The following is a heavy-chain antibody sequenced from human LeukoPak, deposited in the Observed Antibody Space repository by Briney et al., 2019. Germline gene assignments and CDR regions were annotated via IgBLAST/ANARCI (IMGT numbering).Heavy chain of an antibody. CDR1: GYTFTGYY. V-gene: IGHV1-2*02. D-gene: IGHD3-22*01. CDR2: INPNNGGI. Sequence: GASMKLSCKASGYTFTGYYLHWVRQAPGQGLEWMGWINPNNGGITYAQKFQGRVTMTRDTSISTAYLELSRLRSDDTAVYYCARVGDYYDSSGSYLYWGQGTLVTVSS. CDR3: ARVGDYYDSSGSYLY. J-gene: IGHJ4*02.